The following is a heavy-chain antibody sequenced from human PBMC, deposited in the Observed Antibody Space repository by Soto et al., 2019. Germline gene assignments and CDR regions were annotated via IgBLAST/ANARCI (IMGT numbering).Heavy chain of an antibody. CDR1: GFTVSSNY. J-gene: IGHJ4*02. CDR3: ASARGYSGYYDY. V-gene: IGHV3-66*01. D-gene: IGHD5-12*01. Sequence: GGSLRLSCAASGFTVSSNYMSWVRQAPGKGLEWVSVLYSGGSTSYADSVKGRFTISRDNSKNTLYLQMNSLRAEDTAVYYCASARGYSGYYDYWGQGTLVTVSS. CDR2: LYSGGST.